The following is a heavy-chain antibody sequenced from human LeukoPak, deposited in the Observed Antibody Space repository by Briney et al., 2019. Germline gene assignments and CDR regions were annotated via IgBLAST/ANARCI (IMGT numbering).Heavy chain of an antibody. CDR3: ARPDKSMVYLFDY. D-gene: IGHD2-8*01. CDR1: GFTFSSYS. CDR2: ISSSSSYI. V-gene: IGHV3-21*01. Sequence: KPGGSLRLSCAASGFTFSSYSMNWVRQAPGKGLEWVSSISSSSSYIYYADSVKGRFTISRDNAKNSLYLQMNSLRAEDTAVYYCARPDKSMVYLFDYWGQGTLVTVSS. J-gene: IGHJ4*02.